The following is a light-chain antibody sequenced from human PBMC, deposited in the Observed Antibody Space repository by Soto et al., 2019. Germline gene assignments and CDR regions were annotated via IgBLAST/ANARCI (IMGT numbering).Light chain of an antibody. CDR3: QTWGTGIAV. CDR1: SGHSSYA. J-gene: IGLJ3*02. Sequence: QPVLTQSPSASASLGASVKLTCTLSSGHSSYAIAWHQQQPEQGPRYLMKLNSDGSHSKGDGIPDRFSGSSSGAERYLTISSLQSEDEADYYCQTWGTGIAVFGGGTKLTVL. V-gene: IGLV4-69*01. CDR2: LNSDGSH.